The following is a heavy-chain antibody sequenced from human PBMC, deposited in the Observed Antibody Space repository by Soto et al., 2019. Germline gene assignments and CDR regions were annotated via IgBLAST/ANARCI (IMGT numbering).Heavy chain of an antibody. Sequence: SETLSLTCAVYGGSFSGYYRTWIRQPPGKGLEWIGEINHSGSTNYNPSLKSRVSISVDTSKNQFSLRLSSVTAADTAVYYCASQRPTVTTFDYWGQGTPVTVSS. CDR3: ASQRPTVTTFDY. D-gene: IGHD4-17*01. CDR2: INHSGST. V-gene: IGHV4-34*01. J-gene: IGHJ4*02. CDR1: GGSFSGYY.